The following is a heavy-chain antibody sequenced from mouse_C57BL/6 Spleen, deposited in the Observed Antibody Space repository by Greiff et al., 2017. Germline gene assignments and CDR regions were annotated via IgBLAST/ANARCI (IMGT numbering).Heavy chain of an antibody. CDR3: ARRDSNYQYYYAMDY. J-gene: IGHJ4*01. CDR1: GYAFSSYW. CDR2: IYPGDGDT. V-gene: IGHV1-80*01. Sequence: VQLQQSGAELVKPGASVKISCKASGYAFSSYWMNWVKQRPGKGLEWIGQIYPGDGDTNYNGKFKGKATLTADKSSSTAYMQLSSLTSEDSAVYFCARRDSNYQYYYAMDYWGQGTSVTVSS. D-gene: IGHD2-5*01.